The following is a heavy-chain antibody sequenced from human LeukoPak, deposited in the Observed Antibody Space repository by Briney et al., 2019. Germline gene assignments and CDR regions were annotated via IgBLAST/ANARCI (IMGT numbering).Heavy chain of an antibody. J-gene: IGHJ4*02. CDR1: GGTFSSYA. V-gene: IGHV1-69*05. CDR3: ARGRDGYNSGELDY. Sequence: SVKVSCKASGGTFSSYAISWVRQAPGQGLEWMGRIIPIFGSTNYAQKFQGRVTITTDESTSTAYMELSSLRSEDTAVYYCARGRDGYNSGELDYWGQGTLVTVSS. CDR2: IIPIFGST. D-gene: IGHD5-24*01.